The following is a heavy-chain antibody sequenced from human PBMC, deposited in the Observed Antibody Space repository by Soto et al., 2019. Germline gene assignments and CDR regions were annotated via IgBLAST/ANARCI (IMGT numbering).Heavy chain of an antibody. CDR3: ARLKITMFRGVIYYHYGMAV. Sequence: GESLKISCKGSGYSFTSYWISWVRQMPGKGLEWMGRIDPSDSYTNYSPSFQGHVTISADKSISTAYLQWSSLKASDTAMYYCARLKITMFRGVIYYHYGMAVWGQGSTVTVAS. D-gene: IGHD3-10*01. V-gene: IGHV5-10-1*01. CDR1: GYSFTSYW. J-gene: IGHJ6*02. CDR2: IDPSDSYT.